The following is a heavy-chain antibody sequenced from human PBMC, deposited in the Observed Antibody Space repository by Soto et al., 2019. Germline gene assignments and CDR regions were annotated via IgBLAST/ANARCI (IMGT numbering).Heavy chain of an antibody. Sequence: GSLRLSCAASGFTVSSNYMSWVRQAPGKGLEWVSVIYSGGSTYYADSVKGRFTISRDNSKNTLYLQMNSLRAEDTAVYYCAREGRSSTYYYYYMDVWGKGTTVTVSS. CDR1: GFTVSSNY. CDR2: IYSGGST. D-gene: IGHD6-6*01. CDR3: AREGRSSTYYYYYMDV. J-gene: IGHJ6*03. V-gene: IGHV3-66*01.